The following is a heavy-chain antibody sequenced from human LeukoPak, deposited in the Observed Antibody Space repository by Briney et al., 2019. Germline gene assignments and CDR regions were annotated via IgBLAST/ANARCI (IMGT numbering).Heavy chain of an antibody. CDR2: IYYSGST. V-gene: IGHV4-39*07. CDR1: GASISSSSYY. CDR3: AREVRIPFYGMDV. D-gene: IGHD2-15*01. Sequence: SGTLSLTCTVSGASISSSSYYWGWIRQPPGKGLEWIGSIYYSGSTYYNPSLKSRVTISVDTSKNQFSLKLSSVTAADTAVYYCAREVRIPFYGMDVWGQETTVTVSS. J-gene: IGHJ6*02.